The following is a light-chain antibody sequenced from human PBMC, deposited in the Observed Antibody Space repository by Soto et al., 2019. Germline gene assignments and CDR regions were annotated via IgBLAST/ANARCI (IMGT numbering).Light chain of an antibody. CDR3: CSYAGSSNLV. Sequence: QSVLTQPASVSGSPGQSITISCTGTSTDVGSYNLVSWYQQHPGKAPKLMIYEGSKRPSGVSNRFSGSKSGNTASLTISGLQAEDEAAYYCCSYAGSSNLVFGGGTKLTVL. J-gene: IGLJ3*02. CDR1: STDVGSYNL. V-gene: IGLV2-23*01. CDR2: EGS.